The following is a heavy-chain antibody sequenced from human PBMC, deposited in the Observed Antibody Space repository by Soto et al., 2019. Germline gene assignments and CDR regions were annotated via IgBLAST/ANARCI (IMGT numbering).Heavy chain of an antibody. CDR2: INHSGST. CDR3: ARVGGYSYGRPFDY. D-gene: IGHD5-18*01. V-gene: IGHV4-34*01. CDR1: GGSCSCYY. Sequence: PSETLSLTCAVYGGSCSCYYWSWIRQPPGKGLEWIGEINHSGSTNYNPSLKSRVTISVDTSKNQFSLKLSSVTAADTAVYYCARVGGYSYGRPFDYWGQGTLVTVSS. J-gene: IGHJ4*02.